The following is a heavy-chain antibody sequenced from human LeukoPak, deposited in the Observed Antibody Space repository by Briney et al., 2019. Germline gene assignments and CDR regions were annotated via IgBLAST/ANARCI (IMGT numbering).Heavy chain of an antibody. Sequence: PGGSLRLSCAASGFTFSSYWMSWVRQAPGKGLERVANIKQDGSEKYYVDSVKGRFTISRDNAKNSLYLQMNSLRAEGTAVYYCAVVVAARWSWDWFDPWGQGTLVTVSS. V-gene: IGHV3-7*01. CDR2: IKQDGSEK. D-gene: IGHD2-15*01. CDR3: AVVVAARWSWDWFDP. J-gene: IGHJ5*02. CDR1: GFTFSSYW.